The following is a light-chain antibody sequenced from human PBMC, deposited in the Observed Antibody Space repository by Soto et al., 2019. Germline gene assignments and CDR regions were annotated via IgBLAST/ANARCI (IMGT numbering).Light chain of an antibody. CDR2: GAS. V-gene: IGKV3-20*01. CDR1: QSVRNND. J-gene: IGKJ4*01. CDR3: HQYGSSPIT. Sequence: EIVLTQSPGTLSLSPGERATLSCRASQSVRNNDLVWYQQKPGQAPRLLIYGASSRVTGIQDRFSGSGSGTYFTLTSSRLEPEYVAEYYCHQYGSSPITFGGGTKVEIK.